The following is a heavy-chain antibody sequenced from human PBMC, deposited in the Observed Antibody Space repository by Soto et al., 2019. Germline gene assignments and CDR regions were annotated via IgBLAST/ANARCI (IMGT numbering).Heavy chain of an antibody. D-gene: IGHD2-21*02. Sequence: QVQLVQSGSEVKMPGSSVKVSCKTSGGTFSRHAINWVRQAPGQGLEWMGGIIPLFGTTKYAQKFKGRVTISADESTSTDFMGLRDPYSGDAAVYYCGRAAIHGSIWYCWFDPWGQGTLVTVSS. CDR1: GGTFSRHA. V-gene: IGHV1-69*01. J-gene: IGHJ5*02. CDR2: IIPLFGTT. CDR3: GRAAIHGSIWYCWFDP.